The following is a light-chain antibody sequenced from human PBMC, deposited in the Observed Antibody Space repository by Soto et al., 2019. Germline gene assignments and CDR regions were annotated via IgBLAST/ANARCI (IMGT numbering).Light chain of an antibody. CDR3: SAYTARSTLV. Sequence: QSALTQPPSASGSPGQSVTISCTGTNNDVGRYNYVSWYQQHPGKAPKVIIYEVRNRPSGISSRFSGSRSGNTASLTISGLQSEDEGDYYCSAYTARSTLVFGGGTKLTVL. CDR2: EVR. J-gene: IGLJ3*02. CDR1: NNDVGRYNY. V-gene: IGLV2-14*01.